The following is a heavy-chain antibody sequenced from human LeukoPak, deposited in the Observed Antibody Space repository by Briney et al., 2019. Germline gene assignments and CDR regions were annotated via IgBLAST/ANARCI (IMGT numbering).Heavy chain of an antibody. CDR2: IGSNGGIT. Sequence: GGSLRLSCSASGFTFSTYAMHWVRQAPGTGLEYVSVIGSNGGITYYADSVKGRFTISRDNSKNTLYLQMSSLRPEDTAVYYCGVFTADWGQGTLVTVSS. V-gene: IGHV3-64D*06. D-gene: IGHD2-21*02. J-gene: IGHJ4*02. CDR1: GFTFSTYA. CDR3: GVFTAD.